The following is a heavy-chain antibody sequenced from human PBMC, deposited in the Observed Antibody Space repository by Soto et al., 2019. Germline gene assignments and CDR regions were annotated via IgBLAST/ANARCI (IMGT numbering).Heavy chain of an antibody. CDR3: AKDPGASSDWHGGLY. CDR2: ISGSGGST. Sequence: EVQLLESGGGLVQPGGSLRLSCAASGFTFSSYAMSWVRQASGKGLEWVSAISGSGGSTYYADSVKGRFTISRDNSKNTLYLQMNSLRAEDTAVYYCAKDPGASSDWHGGLYWGQGTLVTVSS. V-gene: IGHV3-23*01. CDR1: GFTFSSYA. J-gene: IGHJ4*02. D-gene: IGHD6-19*01.